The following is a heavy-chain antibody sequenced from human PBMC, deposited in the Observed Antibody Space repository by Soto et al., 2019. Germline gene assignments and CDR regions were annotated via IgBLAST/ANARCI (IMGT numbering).Heavy chain of an antibody. D-gene: IGHD2-2*01. J-gene: IGHJ5*02. CDR2: IYYSGST. Sequence: QLQLQESGPGLVKPSETLSLTCTVSGGSISSRGYYWGWIRQPPGKGLEWIGTIYYSGSTYYNPSLRSRVTISVATSTNRFSLTLSSVTAADTAVYYCATSHGFDPWGQGTLVTVSS. CDR1: GGSISSRGYY. V-gene: IGHV4-39*01. CDR3: ATSHGFDP.